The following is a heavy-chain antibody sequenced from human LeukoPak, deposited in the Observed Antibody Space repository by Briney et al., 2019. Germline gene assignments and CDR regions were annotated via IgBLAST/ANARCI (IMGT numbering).Heavy chain of an antibody. V-gene: IGHV4-34*01. CDR2: INHSGST. CDR1: GGSFSGYY. J-gene: IGHJ6*02. D-gene: IGHD6-13*01. CDR3: ARGLSGVQQLVRAFYGMDV. Sequence: SETLSLTCAVYGGSFSGYYWSWIRQPPGKGLEWIGEINHSGSTNYNPSLKSRVTISVDMSKNQFSLKMSSVTAADTAVYYCARGLSGVQQLVRAFYGMDVWGQGTTVTVSS.